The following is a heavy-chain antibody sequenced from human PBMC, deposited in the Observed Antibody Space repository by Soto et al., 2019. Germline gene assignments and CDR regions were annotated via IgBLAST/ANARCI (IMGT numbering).Heavy chain of an antibody. J-gene: IGHJ4*02. CDR3: ARSVEGHFDY. D-gene: IGHD6-19*01. CDR2: MTSDTKTI. CDR1: GFKFSIYS. V-gene: IGHV3-48*02. Sequence: EVQLVESEGALVQPGGSLRLSCVASGFKFSIYSMNWVRQAPGKGLEWSAYMTSDTKTIKYGDSVKGRLTISRDNAKNSVYLQMNNLSDEDTAVYYCARSVEGHFDYWGQGTGVTVSS.